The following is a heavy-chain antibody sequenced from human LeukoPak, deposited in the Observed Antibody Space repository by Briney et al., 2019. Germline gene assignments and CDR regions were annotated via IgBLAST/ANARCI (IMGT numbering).Heavy chain of an antibody. Sequence: PGGSLRLSCAASGFTFNTYGMHWVRQAPGKGLEWVAVISFDGRHKYYEDSVKGRFTISRDNSKNTLYLQMNSLRAEDTAVYYCAKTSSVMPTVTMYFDFWGQGSLVTVSS. V-gene: IGHV3-30*18. D-gene: IGHD4-17*01. CDR3: AKTSSVMPTVTMYFDF. J-gene: IGHJ4*02. CDR1: GFTFNTYG. CDR2: ISFDGRHK.